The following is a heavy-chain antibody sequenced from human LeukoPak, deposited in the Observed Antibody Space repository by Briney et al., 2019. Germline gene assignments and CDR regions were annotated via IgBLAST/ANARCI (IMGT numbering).Heavy chain of an antibody. CDR2: IYYSGVT. D-gene: IGHD4-11*01. CDR3: ASLDRETTVTTGLDY. CDR1: GGSISTSSHY. J-gene: IGHJ4*02. Sequence: SETLSLTCTVSGGSISTSSHYWGWIRQPPGKGLEYIGGIYYSGVTYYNSSLKSRVTISVDTSKNQFSLKLSSVTAADTAVYYCASLDRETTVTTGLDYWGQGTLVTV. V-gene: IGHV4-39*01.